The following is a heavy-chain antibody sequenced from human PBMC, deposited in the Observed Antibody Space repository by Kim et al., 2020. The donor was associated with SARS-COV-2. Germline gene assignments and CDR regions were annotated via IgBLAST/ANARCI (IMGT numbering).Heavy chain of an antibody. V-gene: IGHV4-59*01. CDR1: GPSISNNY. Sequence: SETLSLTCTVSGPSISNNYWDWIRQPPGKGLEWIGHISYSGSTNYSPSLKSRVTMFVDTSKNQFSLNLNSVTAADTAVYYCARVVVAYDDSVNGYFDHYG. D-gene: IGHD3-9*01. J-gene: IGHJ6*01. CDR3: ARVVVAYDDSVNGYFDHYG. CDR2: ISYSGST.